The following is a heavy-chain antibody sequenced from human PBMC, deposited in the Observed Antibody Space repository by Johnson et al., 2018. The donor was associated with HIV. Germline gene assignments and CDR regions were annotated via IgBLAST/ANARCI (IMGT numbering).Heavy chain of an antibody. J-gene: IGHJ3*02. CDR1: GFTFSSYD. CDR3: QARFGLRYFDWSRDAFDI. V-gene: IGHV3-13*01. Sequence: MLLVESGGGLVQPGGSLRLSCAASGFTFSSYDMHWVRQATGKGLEWVSAIGTAGDTYYPGSVKGRFTISRENAKNSLYLQMNSLRAGDTAVYYCQARFGLRYFDWSRDAFDIWGQGTMVIVSS. D-gene: IGHD3-9*01. CDR2: IGTAGDT.